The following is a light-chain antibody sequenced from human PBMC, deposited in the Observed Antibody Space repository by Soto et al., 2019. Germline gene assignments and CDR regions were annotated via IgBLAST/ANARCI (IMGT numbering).Light chain of an antibody. CDR1: QDISNY. Sequence: DIQMTQSPSSLSASVGDRVTITCQASQDISNYLNWYQQKPGKAPKLLIYDASNLETGVPSRFSGSGSGTDFTFTISSLQPEEIATYYCQQYDNLTYTFGQGTKLEIK. V-gene: IGKV1-33*01. CDR2: DAS. CDR3: QQYDNLTYT. J-gene: IGKJ2*01.